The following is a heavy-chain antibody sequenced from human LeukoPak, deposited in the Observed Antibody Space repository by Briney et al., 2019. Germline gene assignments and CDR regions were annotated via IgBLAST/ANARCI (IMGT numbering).Heavy chain of an antibody. V-gene: IGHV3-48*01. D-gene: IGHD6-19*01. CDR2: ISSSSSTI. CDR3: ARDTVAGTYYYYMDV. CDR1: GFTFSSYS. J-gene: IGHJ6*03. Sequence: GRSLRLSCAASGFTFSSYSMNWVRQAPGKGLEWVSYISSSSSTIYYADSVKGRFTISRDNAKNSLYLQMNSLRAEDTAVYYCARDTVAGTYYYYMDVWGKGTTVTVS.